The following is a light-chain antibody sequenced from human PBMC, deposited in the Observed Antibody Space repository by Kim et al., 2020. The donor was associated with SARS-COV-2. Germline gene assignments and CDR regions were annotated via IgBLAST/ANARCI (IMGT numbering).Light chain of an antibody. CDR2: DAS. J-gene: IGKJ2*01. V-gene: IGKV1-5*01. Sequence: GDRVTITCRASESISSRLAWYEQKPGKAPKLLIYDASSLESGVPSRFSGSGSGTDFTLTITSLQPDDFATYYCQQYNTYPFTFGQGTKLEI. CDR1: ESISSR. CDR3: QQYNTYPFT.